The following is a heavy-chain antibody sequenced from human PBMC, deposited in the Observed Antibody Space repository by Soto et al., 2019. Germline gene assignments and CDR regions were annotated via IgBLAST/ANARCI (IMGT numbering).Heavy chain of an antibody. CDR2: IKQDGSEK. CDR3: ARDLVPYYYDSSGYYRFDY. D-gene: IGHD3-22*01. Sequence: GGSLRLSCAASGFTFSSYWMSWVRQAPGKGLEWVANIKQDGSEKYYVDSVKGRFTISRDNAKNSLYLQMNSLRAEDTAVYYCARDLVPYYYDSSGYYRFDYWGQGTLVTVFS. CDR1: GFTFSSYW. V-gene: IGHV3-7*01. J-gene: IGHJ4*02.